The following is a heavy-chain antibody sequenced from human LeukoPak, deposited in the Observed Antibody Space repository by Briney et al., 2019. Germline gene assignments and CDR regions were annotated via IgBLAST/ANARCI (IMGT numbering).Heavy chain of an antibody. J-gene: IGHJ5*02. CDR2: IYYSGST. CDR3: ARGSVQYWFDP. V-gene: IGHV4-31*01. Sequence: PSQTLSLTCTVSGGSINSGGYYWSWIRQHPGKGLEWIGYIYYSGSTYYNPSLKSQVTISVDTSKNQFSLKLSSVTAADTAAYYCARGSVQYWFDPWGQGTLVTVSS. CDR1: GGSINSGGYY.